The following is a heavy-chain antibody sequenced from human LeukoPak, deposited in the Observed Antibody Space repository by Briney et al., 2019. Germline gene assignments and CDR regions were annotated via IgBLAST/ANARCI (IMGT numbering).Heavy chain of an antibody. CDR3: ARESGYESLPLNYYYYYYMDV. D-gene: IGHD5-12*01. CDR1: GFTFSSYW. J-gene: IGHJ6*03. CDR2: IKQDGSEK. V-gene: IGHV3-7*01. Sequence: GGSLRLSCAASGFTFSSYWMSWVRQAPGKGLEWVANIKQDGSEKYYVDSVKGRFTISRDNAKNSLYLQMNSLRAEDTAVYYCARESGYESLPLNYYYYYYMDVWGKGTTVTISS.